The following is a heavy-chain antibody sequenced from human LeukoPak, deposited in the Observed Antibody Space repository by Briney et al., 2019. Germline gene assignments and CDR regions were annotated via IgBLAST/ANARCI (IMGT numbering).Heavy chain of an antibody. D-gene: IGHD2/OR15-2a*01. V-gene: IGHV3-20*04. J-gene: IGHJ4*02. Sequence: PGGSLRLSCAASGFTFDDYGMSWVRQAPGKGLEWVSGINWNGGSTGYADSVKGRFTISRDNAKNSLYLQMNSLRAEDTALYYCARDLLRDGREGPAYWGQGTLVTVSS. CDR2: INWNGGST. CDR3: ARDLLRDGREGPAY. CDR1: GFTFDDYG.